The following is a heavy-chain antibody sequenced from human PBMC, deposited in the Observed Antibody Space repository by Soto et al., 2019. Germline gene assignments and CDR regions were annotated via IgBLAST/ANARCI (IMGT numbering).Heavy chain of an antibody. CDR1: GFTFSSYW. Sequence: GGSLRLSCAVSGFTFSSYWMSWVRQAPGKGLEWVANIKQAGSEKYYVDSVKGRFTISRDNAKNSLYLQMNSLRAEDMAVYYCAREIGYCSGGSCYFDHWGQGTVVTVSS. V-gene: IGHV3-7*05. J-gene: IGHJ4*02. CDR3: AREIGYCSGGSCYFDH. CDR2: IKQAGSEK. D-gene: IGHD2-15*01.